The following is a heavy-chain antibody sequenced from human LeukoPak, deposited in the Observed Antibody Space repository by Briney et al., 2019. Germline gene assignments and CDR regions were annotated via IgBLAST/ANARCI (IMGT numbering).Heavy chain of an antibody. CDR3: ARVFGGNSGGAYFDL. V-gene: IGHV4-38-2*02. J-gene: IGHJ4*02. D-gene: IGHD4-23*01. Sequence: SEILSLTCSVSGYSISSDYYWGWIRQPPGKGLEWIETIYHIGRTYYNPSLKSRVTISVDTSKNQFSLKLTSVTAADTAVYYCARVFGGNSGGAYFDLWGQGIQVTVAS. CDR2: IYHIGRT. CDR1: GYSISSDYY.